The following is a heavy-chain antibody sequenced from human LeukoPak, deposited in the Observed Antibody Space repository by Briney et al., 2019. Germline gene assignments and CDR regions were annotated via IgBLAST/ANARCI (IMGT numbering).Heavy chain of an antibody. CDR3: ARDLQYDYYGSGSRNS. V-gene: IGHV3-7*01. D-gene: IGHD3-10*01. J-gene: IGHJ4*02. Sequence: PGGSLRLSCAASGFTFSNAWMSWVRQAPGKGLEWVANIKQDGSEKYYVDSVKGRFTISRDNAKNSLYLQMNSLRAEDTAVYYCARDLQYDYYGSGSRNSWGQGTLVTVSS. CDR2: IKQDGSEK. CDR1: GFTFSNAW.